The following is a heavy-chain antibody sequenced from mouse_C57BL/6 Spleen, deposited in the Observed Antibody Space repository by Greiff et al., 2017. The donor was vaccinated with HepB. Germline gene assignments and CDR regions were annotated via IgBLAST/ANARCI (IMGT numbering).Heavy chain of an antibody. Sequence: EVKLLESGPGLAKPSQTLSLTCSVTGYSITSDYWNWIRKFPGNKLEYMGYISYSGSTYYNPSLKSRISITRDTSKNQYYLQLNSVTTEDTATYYCARYPPRYGNYGYFDVWGTGTTVTVSS. CDR1: GYSITSDY. CDR3: ARYPPRYGNYGYFDV. D-gene: IGHD2-1*01. V-gene: IGHV3-8*01. CDR2: ISYSGST. J-gene: IGHJ1*03.